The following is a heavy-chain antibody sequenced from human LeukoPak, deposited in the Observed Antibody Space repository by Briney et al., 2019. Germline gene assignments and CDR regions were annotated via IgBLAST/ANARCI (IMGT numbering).Heavy chain of an antibody. CDR3: AREREGPWGESGGNYFDY. D-gene: IGHD7-27*01. Sequence: GGSLRLSCAASGFTFSSYSMNWVRQAPGKGLEWVSSISSSSSYIYYADSVKGRFTISRDNAKNSLYLQMNSLRAEDTAVYYCAREREGPWGESGGNYFDYWGQGTLVTVSS. CDR1: GFTFSSYS. CDR2: ISSSSSYI. J-gene: IGHJ4*02. V-gene: IGHV3-21*01.